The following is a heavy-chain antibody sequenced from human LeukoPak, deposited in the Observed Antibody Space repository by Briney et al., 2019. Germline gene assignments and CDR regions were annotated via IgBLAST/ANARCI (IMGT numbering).Heavy chain of an antibody. J-gene: IGHJ6*03. CDR2: FYADDGDS. CDR1: GYTLRELS. D-gene: IGHD2/OR15-2a*01. CDR3: APGLCNTSRCYYYSMAV. V-gene: IGHV1-24*01. Sequence: SEKVSFTFSGYTLRELSMHWVRQPPAKGLQRKGVFYADDGDSIHAQKFQGRLPMTEDPSTDTAYMEPSSLTSEDTAPYYCAPGLCNTSRCYYYSMAVWGKGTTVTVFS.